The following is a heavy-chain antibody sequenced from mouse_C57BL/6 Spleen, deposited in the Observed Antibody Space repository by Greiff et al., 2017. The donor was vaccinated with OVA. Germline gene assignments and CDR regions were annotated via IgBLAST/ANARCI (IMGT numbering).Heavy chain of an antibody. D-gene: IGHD2-4*01. CDR3: ARYRYYDYDEGYFDV. CDR2: INPSNGGT. CDR1: GYTFTSYW. Sequence: QVQLQQSGPELVKPGASVKLSCKASGYTFTSYWMHWVKQRPGQGLEWIGNINPSNGGTNYNEKFKSKATLTVDKSSSTAYMQLSSLTSEDSAVYYCARYRYYDYDEGYFDVWGTGTTVTVS. J-gene: IGHJ1*03. V-gene: IGHV1-53*01.